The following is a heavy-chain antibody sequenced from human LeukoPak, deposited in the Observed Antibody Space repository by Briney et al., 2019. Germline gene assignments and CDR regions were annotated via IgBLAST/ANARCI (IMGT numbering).Heavy chain of an antibody. V-gene: IGHV4-39*01. J-gene: IGHJ4*02. CDR1: GGPISSNDYY. CDR2: IYYSGST. D-gene: IGHD3-10*01. Sequence: SETLSLTCTVSGGPISSNDYYWGWIRQPPGRGLEWIGNIYYSGSTFYNPSLKSRVTISVDTSKNQFSLKLSSVTAADTAVYYCARFMVRGLIVDYWGQGTLVTVSS. CDR3: ARFMVRGLIVDY.